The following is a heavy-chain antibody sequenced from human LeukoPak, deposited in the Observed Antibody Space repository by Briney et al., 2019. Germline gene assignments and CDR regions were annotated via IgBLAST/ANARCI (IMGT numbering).Heavy chain of an antibody. CDR1: GFTFSSYA. V-gene: IGHV3-23*01. D-gene: IGHD3-22*01. CDR3: AKDISNYYDSSGLP. Sequence: GGSLRLSCAASGFTFSSYAMSWVRQAPGKGLEWVSAISGSGGSTYYADSVKGRFTISRDNSKNTLYLQMNSLRAEDTAVYYCAKDISNYYDSSGLPWGQGTLVTVSS. CDR2: ISGSGGST. J-gene: IGHJ5*02.